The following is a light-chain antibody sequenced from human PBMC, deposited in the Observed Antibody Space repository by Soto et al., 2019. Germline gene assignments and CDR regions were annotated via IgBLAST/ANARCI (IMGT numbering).Light chain of an antibody. CDR3: QQANSFPLT. J-gene: IGKJ4*01. CDR1: QDINNW. Sequence: DIQVTQSPSSVSASVGDRVTITCRASQDINNWLAWYQQKPGKAPKLLIYTTSNLQSGVPSRFSGSGSGTDFILTISSLQPEDFATYYCQQANSFPLTFGGGTKVEIK. CDR2: TTS. V-gene: IGKV1D-12*01.